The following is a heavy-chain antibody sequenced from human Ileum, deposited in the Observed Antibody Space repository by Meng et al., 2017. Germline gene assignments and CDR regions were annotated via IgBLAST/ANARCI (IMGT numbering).Heavy chain of an antibody. V-gene: IGHV4-38-2*02. J-gene: IGHJ4*02. CDR2: INHSGTT. CDR3: VRDRGDGGTTDF. Sequence: SETLSLTCAVSGYLISSGYYCGWIRQPPGRGLEWISSINHSGTTFYKPSLKSRLTTSIDTSKNQFSLRLTSVTAADSAIYYCVRDRGDGGTTDFWGQGTLVTVSS. D-gene: IGHD1-14*01. CDR1: GYLISSGYY.